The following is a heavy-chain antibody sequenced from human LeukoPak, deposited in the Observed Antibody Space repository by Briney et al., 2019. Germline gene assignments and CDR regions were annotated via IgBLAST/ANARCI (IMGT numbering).Heavy chain of an antibody. Sequence: ASVKVSCKASGYTFTSYGISWVRQAPGQGLEWMGWISAYNGNTNYAQKLQGRVTMTTDTSTSTVYMELGSLRSDDTAVYYCARDRDYDILTGFENWFDPWGQGTLVTVSS. CDR3: ARDRDYDILTGFENWFDP. D-gene: IGHD3-9*01. CDR2: ISAYNGNT. J-gene: IGHJ5*02. V-gene: IGHV1-18*04. CDR1: GYTFTSYG.